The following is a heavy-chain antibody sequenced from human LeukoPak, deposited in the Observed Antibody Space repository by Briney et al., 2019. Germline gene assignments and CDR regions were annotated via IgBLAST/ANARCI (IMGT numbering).Heavy chain of an antibody. Sequence: PSETLSLTCTVSGGSISSYYWSWIRQPPGKGLEWIGYIYYSGSTSYNPSLKSRVTISVDTSKNQISLKVRSVTAADTAVYYCARRGPNNAFDIWGQGTMVTVSS. D-gene: IGHD2-8*01. V-gene: IGHV4-59*01. CDR1: GGSISSYY. J-gene: IGHJ3*02. CDR3: ARRGPNNAFDI. CDR2: IYYSGST.